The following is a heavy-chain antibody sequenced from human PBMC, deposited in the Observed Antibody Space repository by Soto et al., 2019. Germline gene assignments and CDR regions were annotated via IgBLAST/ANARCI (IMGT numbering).Heavy chain of an antibody. D-gene: IGHD3-3*01. Sequence: ASVKVSCKASGYTFTSYGISWVRQAPGQGLEWMGWISAYYGNTNYAQKLQGRVTMTTDTSTSTSYMELRSLRSDDTAVYYCARVPGDYAFWSGYYPWFDPWGQGTLVTVSS. CDR3: ARVPGDYAFWSGYYPWFDP. CDR2: ISAYYGNT. CDR1: GYTFTSYG. V-gene: IGHV1-18*04. J-gene: IGHJ5*02.